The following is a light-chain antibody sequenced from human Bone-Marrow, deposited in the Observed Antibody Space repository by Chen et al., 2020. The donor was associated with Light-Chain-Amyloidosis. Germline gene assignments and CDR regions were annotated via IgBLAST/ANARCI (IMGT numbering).Light chain of an antibody. Sequence: DIVMTQFPDSLAVSLGERATINCKSSQSVLYSSNNKNYLAWYQQKPGQPPKLLISWASTRESGVPDRFSGSGSGTDFTLPISSLQAEDVAVYYGQQYYSIPVTFGPGTKVD. CDR1: QSVLYSSNNKNY. CDR2: WAS. V-gene: IGKV4-1*01. J-gene: IGKJ3*01. CDR3: QQYYSIPVT.